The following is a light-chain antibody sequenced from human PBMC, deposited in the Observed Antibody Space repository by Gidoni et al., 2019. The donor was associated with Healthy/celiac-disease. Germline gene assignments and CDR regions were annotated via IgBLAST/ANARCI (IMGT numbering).Light chain of an antibody. Sequence: EIVLTQSPGTLSLSPGERATFSCRASQSVSSSYLAWYRQKPSQPPRCLIYDAASRATGIPDRFSVSVSETDFTLTISRLEPEDFAVYYCQQYGSSPRTFGQGTKVEIK. V-gene: IGKV3-20*01. CDR2: DAA. CDR3: QQYGSSPRT. J-gene: IGKJ1*01. CDR1: QSVSSSY.